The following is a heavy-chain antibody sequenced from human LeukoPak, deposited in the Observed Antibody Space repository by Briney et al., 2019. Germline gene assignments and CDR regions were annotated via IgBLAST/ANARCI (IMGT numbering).Heavy chain of an antibody. CDR1: GFTFDDYA. J-gene: IGHJ4*02. Sequence: GGSLRLSCAASGFTFDDYAMHWVRQAPGKGLEWVSGISWNSGSIGYADSVKGRFTISRDNAKNSLYLQMNSLRAEDTALYYCAKETLRYSSSWYYFDYWGQGTLVTVSS. CDR3: AKETLRYSSSWYYFDY. CDR2: ISWNSGSI. V-gene: IGHV3-9*01. D-gene: IGHD6-13*01.